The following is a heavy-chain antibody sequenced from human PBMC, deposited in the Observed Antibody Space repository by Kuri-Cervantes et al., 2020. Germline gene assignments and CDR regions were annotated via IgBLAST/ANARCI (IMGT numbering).Heavy chain of an antibody. CDR1: GFTFSSYW. CDR3: ARCPWFGERAFDI. CDR2: IKQDGSEK. V-gene: IGHV3-7*02. J-gene: IGHJ3*02. D-gene: IGHD3-10*01. Sequence: GESLKISCAASGFTFSSYWMSWVRQAPGKGLEWVANIKQDGSEKYYVDSVERRFTISRDNAKNTLYLQMNSLRAEDTAVYYCARCPWFGERAFDIWGQGTMVTVSS.